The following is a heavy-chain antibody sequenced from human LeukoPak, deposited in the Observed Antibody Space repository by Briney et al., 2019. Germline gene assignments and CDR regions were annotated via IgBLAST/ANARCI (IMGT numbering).Heavy chain of an antibody. J-gene: IGHJ4*02. CDR2: ISSSSSYI. D-gene: IGHD3-3*01. CDR1: GFTFSSYS. V-gene: IGHV3-21*01. Sequence: GGSLRLSCAASGFTFSSYSMNWVRQAPWKGLEWVSSISSSSSYIYYADSVKGRFTISRDNAKNSLYLQMNSLRAEDTAVYYCARDVSLPGYDFWSGYFDYWGQGTLVTVSS. CDR3: ARDVSLPGYDFWSGYFDY.